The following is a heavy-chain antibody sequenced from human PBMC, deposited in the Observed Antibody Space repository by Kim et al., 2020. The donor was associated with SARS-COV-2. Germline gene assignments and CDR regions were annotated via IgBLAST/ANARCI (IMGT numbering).Heavy chain of an antibody. V-gene: IGHV3-30*18. CDR3: AKSVDYYDSSGYYYDAFDI. Sequence: GGSLRLSCAASGFTFSSYGMHWVRQAPGKGLEWVAVISYDGSNKYYADSVKGRFTISRDNSKNTLYLQMNSLRAEDTAVYYCAKSVDYYDSSGYYYDAFDIWGQGTMVTVSS. CDR2: ISYDGSNK. CDR1: GFTFSSYG. D-gene: IGHD3-22*01. J-gene: IGHJ3*02.